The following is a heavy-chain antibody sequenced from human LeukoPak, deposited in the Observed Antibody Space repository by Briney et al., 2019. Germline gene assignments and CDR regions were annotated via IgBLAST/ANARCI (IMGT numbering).Heavy chain of an antibody. V-gene: IGHV3-23*01. J-gene: IGHJ3*02. CDR3: AKDELPRLTAQGAFDI. Sequence: GGSLRPSCAASGFTFSSYAMSWVRQAPGKGLEWVSAISGSGGSTYYADSVKGRFTISRDNSKNTLYLQMNSLRAEDTAIYYCAKDELPRLTAQGAFDIWGQGTMVTVSS. CDR1: GFTFSSYA. D-gene: IGHD2-21*02. CDR2: ISGSGGST.